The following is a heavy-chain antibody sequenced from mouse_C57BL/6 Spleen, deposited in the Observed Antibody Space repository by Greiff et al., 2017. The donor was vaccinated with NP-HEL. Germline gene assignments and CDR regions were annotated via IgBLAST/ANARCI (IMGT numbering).Heavy chain of an antibody. J-gene: IGHJ4*01. V-gene: IGHV1-64*01. CDR2: IHPNSGST. CDR3: AGDGYYRYAMDY. Sequence: VKLQQPGAELVKPGASVKLSCKASGYTFTSYWMHWVKQRPGQGLEWIGMIHPNSGSTNYNEKFKSKATLTVDKSSSTAYMQLSSLTSEDSAVYYCAGDGYYRYAMDYWGQGTSVTVSS. D-gene: IGHD2-3*01. CDR1: GYTFTSYW.